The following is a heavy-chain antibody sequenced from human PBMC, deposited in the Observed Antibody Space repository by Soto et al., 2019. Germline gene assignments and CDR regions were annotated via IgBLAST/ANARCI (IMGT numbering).Heavy chain of an antibody. Sequence: PSETLSLTCAVYGGSFSGYYWSWIRQPPGKGLEWIGEINHSGSTNYNPSLKSRVTISVDTSKNQFSLKLSSVTAADTAVYYCARGRRRITMVRGVPPPLLFDYWGQGTLVTVSS. CDR1: GGSFSGYY. CDR3: ARGRRRITMVRGVPPPLLFDY. CDR2: INHSGST. V-gene: IGHV4-34*01. J-gene: IGHJ4*02. D-gene: IGHD3-10*01.